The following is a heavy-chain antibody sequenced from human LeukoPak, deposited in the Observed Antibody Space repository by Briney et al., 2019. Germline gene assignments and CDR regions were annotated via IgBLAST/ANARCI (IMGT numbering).Heavy chain of an antibody. Sequence: ASVKVSCKASGYTFTNYGISWVRQAPGQGLEWMGWSSAYNGNTNYAQNLQCRVTMTTDTSTSTAYMELRSLRSDDTAVYYCARDLGGIAVAAPSFDYWGQGTLVTVSS. D-gene: IGHD6-19*01. J-gene: IGHJ4*02. CDR1: GYTFTNYG. CDR2: SSAYNGNT. V-gene: IGHV1-18*01. CDR3: ARDLGGIAVAAPSFDY.